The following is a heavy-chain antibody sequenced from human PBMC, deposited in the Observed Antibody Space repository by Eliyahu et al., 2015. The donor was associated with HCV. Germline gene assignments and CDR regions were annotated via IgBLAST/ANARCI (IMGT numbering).Heavy chain of an antibody. D-gene: IGHD6-19*01. CDR2: LHSSGTT. CDR3: ASGGGGIAVAGTGGWFDP. Sequence: QVQLQESGPGLVKPSGTLSLTCTVSGGSITXYYWRWIRXPPGKGLQWLGYLHSSGTTNHTPSLKXRVTISVDTSKNQFSLNLTSVTAADTAVYYCASGGGGIAVAGTGGWFDPWGQGTLVTVSS. CDR1: GGSITXYY. J-gene: IGHJ5*02. V-gene: IGHV4-59*01.